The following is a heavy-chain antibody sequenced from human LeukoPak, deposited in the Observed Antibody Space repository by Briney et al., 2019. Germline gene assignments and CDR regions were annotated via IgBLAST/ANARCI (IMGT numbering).Heavy chain of an antibody. CDR3: ARYCSSTSCYKELGDY. J-gene: IGHJ4*02. D-gene: IGHD2-2*02. Sequence: SETLSLTCTVSGGSISSGSYYWSWIRQPAGKGLEWIGRIYTSGSTNYNPSLKSRVTISVDTSKNQFSLKLSSVTAADTAVYYCARYCSSTSCYKELGDYWGQGTLVTVSS. CDR1: GGSISSGSYY. CDR2: IYTSGST. V-gene: IGHV4-61*02.